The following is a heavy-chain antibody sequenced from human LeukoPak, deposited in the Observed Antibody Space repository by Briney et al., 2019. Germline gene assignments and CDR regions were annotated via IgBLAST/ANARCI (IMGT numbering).Heavy chain of an antibody. CDR3: AREYSSSWDYYYYYYMDV. CDR1: GFTFSSYG. D-gene: IGHD6-13*01. J-gene: IGHJ6*03. CDR2: ISYDGSNK. Sequence: GGSLRLSCAASGFTFSSYGMSWVRQAPGKGLEWVAVISYDGSNKYYADSVKGRFTISRDNSKNTLYLQMNSLRAEDTAVYYCAREYSSSWDYYYYYYMDVWGKGTTVTVSS. V-gene: IGHV3-30*03.